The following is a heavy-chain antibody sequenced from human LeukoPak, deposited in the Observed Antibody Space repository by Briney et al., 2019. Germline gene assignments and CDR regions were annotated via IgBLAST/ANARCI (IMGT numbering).Heavy chain of an antibody. D-gene: IGHD3-10*01. V-gene: IGHV4-59*08. CDR1: SGSISSYY. CDR3: ARAGGNWFDP. J-gene: IGHJ5*02. Sequence: SETLSLTCTVSSGSISSYYWSWIRQPPGKGLEWIGYISNSGGTNYNPSLKSRVTISEDTSKNRFSLKLSSVTAADTAVYYCARAGGNWFDPWGQGTLVTVSS. CDR2: ISNSGGT.